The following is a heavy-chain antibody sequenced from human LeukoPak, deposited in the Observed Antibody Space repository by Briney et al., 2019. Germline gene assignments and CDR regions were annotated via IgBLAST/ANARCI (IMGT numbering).Heavy chain of an antibody. Sequence: GGSLRLSWAASGFTFSSYEMNWVRQAPAKGLEWVSYISSSGSTIYYADSVKGRFTISRDNAKNSLYLQMNSLRAEDTAVYYCARDAPVTDYWGQGTLVTVSS. CDR2: ISSSGSTI. CDR3: ARDAPVTDY. V-gene: IGHV3-48*03. D-gene: IGHD4-17*01. CDR1: GFTFSSYE. J-gene: IGHJ4*02.